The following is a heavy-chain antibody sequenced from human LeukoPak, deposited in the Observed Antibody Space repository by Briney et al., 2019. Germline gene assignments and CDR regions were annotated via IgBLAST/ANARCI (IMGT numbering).Heavy chain of an antibody. CDR2: VYHSGST. V-gene: IGHV4-4*02. Sequence: SETLSLTCAVSGGSISSSYWWSWVRQPPGKGLEWIGEVYHSGSTNYNPSLKSRVTISVDTSKNQFSLKLSSVTAADTAVYYCAREGYGDFQNAFDIWGQGTMVTVSS. CDR3: AREGYGDFQNAFDI. CDR1: GGSISSSYW. J-gene: IGHJ3*02. D-gene: IGHD4-17*01.